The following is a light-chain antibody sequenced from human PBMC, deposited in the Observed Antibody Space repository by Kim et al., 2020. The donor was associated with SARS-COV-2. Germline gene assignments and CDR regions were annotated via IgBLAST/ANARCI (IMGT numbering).Light chain of an antibody. V-gene: IGLV10-54*01. J-gene: IGLJ3*02. CDR2: THN. Sequence: TSTGDREKVGNQGATGLQRHQSHPPTLLSYTHNNRPSGLSERLSASRSRNTASLTITGLQPDDGADYYCSAWDRSLGAWVFGGGTQLTV. CDR3: SAWDRSLGAWV. CDR1: REKVGNQG.